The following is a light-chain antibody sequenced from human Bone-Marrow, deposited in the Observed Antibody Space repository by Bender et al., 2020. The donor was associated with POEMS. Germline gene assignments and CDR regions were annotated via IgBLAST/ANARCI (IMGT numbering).Light chain of an antibody. CDR3: SSYTTITTGV. CDR2: DVN. CDR1: SSDVGGYNY. J-gene: IGLJ3*02. V-gene: IGLV2-14*03. Sequence: QSALTQPASVSGSPGQSITISCTGSSSDVGGYNYVSWYQHHPGKAPELMIYDVNNRPSGVSDRFSGSKSGNTASLTVSGLQAEDEAHYYCSSYTTITTGVFGGGTKLTVL.